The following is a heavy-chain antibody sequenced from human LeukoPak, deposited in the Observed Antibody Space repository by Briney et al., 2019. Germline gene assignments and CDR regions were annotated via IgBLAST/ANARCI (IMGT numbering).Heavy chain of an antibody. CDR2: ISHSGTT. V-gene: IGHV4-34*01. Sequence: SETLSLTCSVYGGSFSGYYWSWIRQPPGKGLEWIGEISHSGTTNYNPSLKSRVTISVDTSKNQFSLKLSSVTAADTAVYYRARGAFDIWGQGTMVTVSS. CDR1: GGSFSGYY. CDR3: ARGAFDI. J-gene: IGHJ3*02.